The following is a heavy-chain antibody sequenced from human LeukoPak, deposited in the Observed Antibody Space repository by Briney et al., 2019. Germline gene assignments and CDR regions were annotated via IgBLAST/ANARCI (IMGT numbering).Heavy chain of an antibody. D-gene: IGHD2-21*02. CDR2: IKTDGSST. J-gene: IGHJ5*02. CDR1: GFTFSSYW. V-gene: IGHV3-74*03. CDR3: ARVSSCGGDCYSP. Sequence: GGSLRLSCAASGFTFSSYWMHWARQTPGKGLMWVSRIKTDGSSTTYADSVKGRFTISRDNAKNTLYLQMNSLRVEDTAVYYCARVSSCGGDCYSPWGQGTLVTVSS.